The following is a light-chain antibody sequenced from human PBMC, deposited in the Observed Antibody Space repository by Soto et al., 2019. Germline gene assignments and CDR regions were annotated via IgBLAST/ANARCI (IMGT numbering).Light chain of an antibody. V-gene: IGLV2-14*01. CDR1: SSDIGGYNY. J-gene: IGLJ1*01. CDR3: CSYIRSGPLL. CDR2: DVS. Sequence: VLTQPASVSGSPGQSITISCVGTSSDIGGYNYVSWYQQQPGKVPKVIIYDVSNRPSGVSYRISGTKSGNTASLTVSVLQAEDEAGYYCCSYIRSGPLLFGTGPKVT.